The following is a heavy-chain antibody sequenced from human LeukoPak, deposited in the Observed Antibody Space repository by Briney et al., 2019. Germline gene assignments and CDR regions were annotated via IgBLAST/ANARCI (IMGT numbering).Heavy chain of an antibody. D-gene: IGHD3-22*01. CDR3: ARGHYDSGGYNDY. CDR2: IYCSGST. CDR1: GDSISSYY. J-gene: IGHJ4*02. V-gene: IGHV4-59*01. Sequence: SETLPLTCTVSGDSISSYYWIWIRQPPGKGLEWIGYIYCSGSTNYNPALKSRVTIPVDTSKNQFSLKLSSVTAADTAVYYCARGHYDSGGYNDYWGQGTLVTVSS.